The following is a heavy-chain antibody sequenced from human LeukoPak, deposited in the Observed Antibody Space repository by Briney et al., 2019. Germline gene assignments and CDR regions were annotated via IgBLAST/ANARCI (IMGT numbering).Heavy chain of an antibody. Sequence: SLRLSCTASRFRFEDYAMHWVRQAAGKGLEWVSGISWRSGTTGYADSVKGRFTISRDNAKNSLYLQMNSLRPEDTALYYCAKGVGSGTYDSFDIWGQGTKVTVSS. CDR2: ISWRSGTT. D-gene: IGHD3-22*01. V-gene: IGHV3-9*01. CDR3: AKGVGSGTYDSFDI. CDR1: RFRFEDYA. J-gene: IGHJ3*02.